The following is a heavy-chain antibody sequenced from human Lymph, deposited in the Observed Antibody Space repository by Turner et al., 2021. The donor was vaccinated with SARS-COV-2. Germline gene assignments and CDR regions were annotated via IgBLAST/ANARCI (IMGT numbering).Heavy chain of an antibody. CDR2: IYSGGTT. CDR1: GIIVSRNY. V-gene: IGHV3-53*02. Sequence: EVQLVETVGGLIHPGGSLRLSCAASGIIVSRNYMNWVRQAPGKGLEWVSVIYSGGTTYYADSVKGRFTISRDNSKNTLYLQMNSLRVEDTAVYYCARDLGTYGMDVWGQGTTVTVSS. J-gene: IGHJ6*02. CDR3: ARDLGTYGMDV. D-gene: IGHD6-13*01.